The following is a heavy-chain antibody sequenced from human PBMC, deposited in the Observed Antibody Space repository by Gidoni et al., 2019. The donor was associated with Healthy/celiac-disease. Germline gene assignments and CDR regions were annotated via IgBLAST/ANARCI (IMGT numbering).Heavy chain of an antibody. J-gene: IGHJ6*02. CDR2: IYPGDSDT. Sequence: EVQLVQSGAEVKKPGESLKISCTGSGYSFTSYWIGWGRQMPGKGLAWMGIIYPGDSDTRYSPSFQGQVTISADKSISTAYLQWSSLKASDTAMYYCARHRQLLGDYYYGMDVWGQGTTVTVSS. CDR1: GYSFTSYW. D-gene: IGHD2-2*01. V-gene: IGHV5-51*01. CDR3: ARHRQLLGDYYYGMDV.